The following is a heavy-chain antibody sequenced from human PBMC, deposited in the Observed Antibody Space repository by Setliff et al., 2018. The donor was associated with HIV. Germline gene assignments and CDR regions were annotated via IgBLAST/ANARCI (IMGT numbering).Heavy chain of an antibody. V-gene: IGHV4-39*01. CDR1: GGSISSSNYY. Sequence: SETLSLTCTVSGGSISSSNYYWGWIRQPPGKGLEWIGIINYSGTTYYNPSLKSRVTISVATSKNQFSLRLSSVTAADTAVYYCARHSGSGYYLIDPWGQGTLVTVSS. J-gene: IGHJ5*02. CDR2: INYSGTT. CDR3: ARHSGSGYYLIDP. D-gene: IGHD3-22*01.